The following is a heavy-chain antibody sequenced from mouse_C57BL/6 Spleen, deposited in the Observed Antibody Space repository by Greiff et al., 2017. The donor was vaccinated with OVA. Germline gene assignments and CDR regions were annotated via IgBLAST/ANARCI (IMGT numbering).Heavy chain of an antibody. D-gene: IGHD1-1*01. J-gene: IGHJ2*01. CDR3: ARNDGSHCDD. Sequence: VQLQQSGAELVKPGASVKLSCTASGFNITDYYMHWVKQRTEQGLEWIGRIDPEDGGTKYDPKFQGKATLTADTSANAAYLHLSILTSEDTAVYYCARNDGSHCDDWGQGTTLTVSS. CDR1: GFNITDYY. V-gene: IGHV14-2*01. CDR2: IDPEDGGT.